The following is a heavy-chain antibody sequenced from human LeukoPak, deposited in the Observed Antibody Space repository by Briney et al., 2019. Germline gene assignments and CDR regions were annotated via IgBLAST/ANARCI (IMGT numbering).Heavy chain of an antibody. D-gene: IGHD2-15*01. Sequence: SETLSLTCTVSGGSISSGGYYWSWIRQHPGKGLEWIGYIYYSGSTYYNPSLKSRVTISVDTSKNQFSLKLSSVTAADTAVYYCARATEWWVGSKGRWLHRPYYYYGMDVWGQGTTVTVSS. CDR2: IYYSGST. J-gene: IGHJ6*02. CDR1: GGSISSGGYY. V-gene: IGHV4-31*03. CDR3: ARATEWWVGSKGRWLHRPYYYYGMDV.